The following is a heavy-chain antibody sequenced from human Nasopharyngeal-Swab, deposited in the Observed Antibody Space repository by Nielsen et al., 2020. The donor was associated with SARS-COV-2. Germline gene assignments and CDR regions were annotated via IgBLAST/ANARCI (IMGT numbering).Heavy chain of an antibody. Sequence: GGSLRLSCVASGFTFSGYTMNWVRQAPGKGLEWISSISSTTPYIYYADSVKGRFTISRDNAKNSLYLQMNSLRAEDTAVYYCARDRRRYYFDYWGQGTLVTVSS. CDR3: ARDRRRYYFDY. V-gene: IGHV3-21*01. CDR1: GFTFSGYT. CDR2: ISSTTPYI. J-gene: IGHJ4*02.